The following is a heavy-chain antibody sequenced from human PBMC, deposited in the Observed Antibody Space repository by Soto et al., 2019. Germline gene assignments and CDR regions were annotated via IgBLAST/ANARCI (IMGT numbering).Heavy chain of an antibody. J-gene: IGHJ4*02. CDR1: GGSISSGGYS. V-gene: IGHV4-30-2*01. CDR3: ARGVYCSSTSCSFDY. D-gene: IGHD2-2*01. Sequence: SETLSITCAVCGGSISSGGYSWSWIRQPPGKGLEWIGYIYHSGSTYYNPSLKSRVTISVDRSKNQFSLKLSSVTAADTAVYYCARGVYCSSTSCSFDYWGQGTLVTV. CDR2: IYHSGST.